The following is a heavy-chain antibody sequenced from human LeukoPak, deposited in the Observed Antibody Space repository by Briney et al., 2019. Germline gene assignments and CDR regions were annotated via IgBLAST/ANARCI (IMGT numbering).Heavy chain of an antibody. CDR3: ARGRAYCSGGSCYSGYFDY. Sequence: SETLSLTCAVYGGSFSGYYWSWIRQPPGKGLERIGEINHSGSTNYNPSLKSRVTISVDTSKNQFSLKLSSVTAADTAVYYCARGRAYCSGGSCYSGYFDYWGQGTLVTVSS. V-gene: IGHV4-34*01. D-gene: IGHD2-15*01. J-gene: IGHJ4*02. CDR2: INHSGST. CDR1: GGSFSGYY.